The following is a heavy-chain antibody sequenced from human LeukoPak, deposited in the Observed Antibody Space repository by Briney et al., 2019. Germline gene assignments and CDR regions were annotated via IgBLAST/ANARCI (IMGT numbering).Heavy chain of an antibody. CDR1: GGSISSYY. Sequence: SETLSLTCTVSGGSISSYYWSWIRQPAGKGLEWIGRIYTSGSTNYNPSLKSRVTMSVDTSKNQFSLKLSSVTAADTAVYYCARGTQTTIFGVVTSYYFDYWGQGTLVTVSS. CDR3: ARGTQTTIFGVVTSYYFDY. CDR2: IYTSGST. V-gene: IGHV4-4*07. J-gene: IGHJ4*02. D-gene: IGHD3-3*01.